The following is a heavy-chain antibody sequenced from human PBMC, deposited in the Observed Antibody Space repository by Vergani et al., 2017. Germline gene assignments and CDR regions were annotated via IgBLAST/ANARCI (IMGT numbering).Heavy chain of an antibody. CDR2: IFPSGNS. Sequence: QVKLQESGPGLVKPSETLSLTCAVSGDSITNGGFSWNWIRQPPGKGPEWIGYIFPSGNSDYNPSLKNRVSISLDKSKNQFSLWVNSVTAADTAVYYCGRVADFYGLGSRLLDLWGQGILVTVSS. CDR3: GRVADFYGLGSRLLDL. V-gene: IGHV4-30-2*01. CDR1: GDSITNGGFS. J-gene: IGHJ5*02. D-gene: IGHD3-10*01.